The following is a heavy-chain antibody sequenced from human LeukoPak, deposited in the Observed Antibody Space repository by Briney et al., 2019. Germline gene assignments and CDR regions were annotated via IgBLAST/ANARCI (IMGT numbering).Heavy chain of an antibody. D-gene: IGHD3-10*01. CDR2: ISGSGDTT. CDR1: GFTFRSNA. J-gene: IGHJ3*02. CDR3: AKDILVRGPRGAFDI. Sequence: GGSLRLSCTASGFTFRSNAMSWVRQAPGKGLEWVSGISGSGDTTYYADSLKGRFTISRDNSKNTLFLQMSSVRAEDTAVYYCAKDILVRGPRGAFDIWGQGTMVTVSS. V-gene: IGHV3-23*01.